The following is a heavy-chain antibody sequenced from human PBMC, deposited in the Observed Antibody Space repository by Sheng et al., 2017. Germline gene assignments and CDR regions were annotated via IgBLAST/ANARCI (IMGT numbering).Heavy chain of an antibody. Sequence: DVQLVESGGGLVQPGGSRETLLCSLWITFSKYALTWVRQAPGKGLEWVSTISGSGGSTYYADSVKGRFTISRDSSKNTMYLQMNSLRAEDTAVFYCAKGSKVKDAFDIWGQGTVVTVSS. V-gene: IGHV3-23*04. J-gene: IGHJ3*02. CDR3: AKGSKVKDAFDI. D-gene: IGHD5-18*01. CDR1: ITFSKYA. CDR2: ISGSGGST.